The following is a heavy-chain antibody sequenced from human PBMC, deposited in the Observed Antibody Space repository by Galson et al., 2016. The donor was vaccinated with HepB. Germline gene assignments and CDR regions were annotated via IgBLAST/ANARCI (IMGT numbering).Heavy chain of an antibody. CDR3: TRGAHYGDYNMDV. D-gene: IGHD4-17*01. CDR1: GFTFSTYD. CDR2: IGTAGGT. J-gene: IGHJ6*04. Sequence: SLRLSCAGSGFTFSTYDMHWVRQTPGKGLEWVSGIGTAGGTYYPGSVQGRFTSSRENANNSVYLHMNSLRAGDTAVYYCTRGAHYGDYNMDVWGKGTTVIVSS. V-gene: IGHV3-13*01.